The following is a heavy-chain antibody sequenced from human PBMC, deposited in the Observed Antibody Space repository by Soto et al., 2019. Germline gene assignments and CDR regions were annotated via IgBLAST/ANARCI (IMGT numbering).Heavy chain of an antibody. V-gene: IGHV4-4*02. CDR1: GDSISSTHW. D-gene: IGHD2-21*01. CDR2: VYHSGST. CDR3: ATLPPRIVVTVLPIPT. Sequence: QVYLHQSGPGLVKPSGTLSLTCAVSGDSISSTHWWTWVRQTPGKVLEWIGEVYHSGSTSYNPSLKRRVTISVDKSNNQFSLQLTSVTAADTAVYYCATLPPRIVVTVLPIPTWGQGTLVSVSS. J-gene: IGHJ5*02.